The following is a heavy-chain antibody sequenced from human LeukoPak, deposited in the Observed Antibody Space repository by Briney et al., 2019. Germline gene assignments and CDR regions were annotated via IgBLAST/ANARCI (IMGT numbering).Heavy chain of an antibody. CDR2: ISSSSSTI. J-gene: IGHJ5*02. CDR3: ARDLSLPYYYDSSP. D-gene: IGHD3-22*01. CDR1: GFTFSSYS. Sequence: GGSLRLSCAASGFTFSSYSMNWVRQAPGKGLEWVSYISSSSSTIYYADSVKGRFTISRDNAKNSLYLQMNSLRAEDTAVYYCARDLSLPYYYDSSPWGQGTLVTVSS. V-gene: IGHV3-48*04.